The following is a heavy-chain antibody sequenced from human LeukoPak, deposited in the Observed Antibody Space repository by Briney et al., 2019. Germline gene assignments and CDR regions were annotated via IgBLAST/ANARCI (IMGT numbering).Heavy chain of an antibody. CDR1: GFTFSSWV. Sequence: GGSLRLSWATSGFTFSSWVMAGVRQPPGRGREGVSSISGSGGSAYYADPVKGRFTISRDNSMNTLSLQMNSLRADDTAVYYCAKRDCSSTHCYGFDYWGQGTLVTVSS. CDR2: ISGSGGSA. D-gene: IGHD2-2*01. V-gene: IGHV3-23*01. J-gene: IGHJ4*02. CDR3: AKRDCSSTHCYGFDY.